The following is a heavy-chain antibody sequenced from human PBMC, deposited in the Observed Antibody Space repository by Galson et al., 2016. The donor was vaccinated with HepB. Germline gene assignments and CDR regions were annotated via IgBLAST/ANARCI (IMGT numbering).Heavy chain of an antibody. J-gene: IGHJ4*02. Sequence: SLRLSCAASGFIFSNHAMSWVRQAPGKGLEWVAVISYDGNKKYYAASVNGRFTIARDNSENTLYLQMHSLRAEDTAVYYCARDEDDPSYTIDFWGQGTLVSVSS. V-gene: IGHV3-30-3*01. CDR1: GFIFSNHA. D-gene: IGHD3-10*01. CDR2: ISYDGNKK. CDR3: ARDEDDPSYTIDF.